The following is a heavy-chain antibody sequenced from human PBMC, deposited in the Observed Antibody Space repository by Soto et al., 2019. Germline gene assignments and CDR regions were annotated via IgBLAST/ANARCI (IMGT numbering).Heavy chain of an antibody. J-gene: IGHJ6*02. CDR3: ATDLYGSGSYTYYYGMDV. CDR2: FDPEDGET. D-gene: IGHD3-10*01. CDR1: GYTLTELS. V-gene: IGHV1-24*01. Sequence: QVQLVQSGAEVKKPGASVKVSCKVSGYTLTELSMHWVRQAPGKGLEWMGGFDPEDGETIYAQKFQGRVTMTEDTSTDTAYMELSSLRSEDTAVYYCATDLYGSGSYTYYYGMDVWGQGTTVTVSS.